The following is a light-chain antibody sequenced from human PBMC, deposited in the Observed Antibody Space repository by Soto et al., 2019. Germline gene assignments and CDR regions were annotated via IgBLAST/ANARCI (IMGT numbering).Light chain of an antibody. CDR3: AAWDDSLSGFAV. CDR2: RIN. CDR1: RSNTGSNY. Sequence: QSVLTQPPSASGTPGQRVTISCPGRRSNTGSNYVYWYRQLPGTAPKLLIYRINPRPSGVPGRFSGAKSGTSASLAISGLRSEDEADYYCAAWDDSLSGFAVFGGGTQLTVL. J-gene: IGLJ7*01. V-gene: IGLV1-47*01.